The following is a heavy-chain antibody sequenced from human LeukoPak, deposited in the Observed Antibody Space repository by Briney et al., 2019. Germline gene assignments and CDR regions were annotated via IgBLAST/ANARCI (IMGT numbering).Heavy chain of an antibody. CDR3: ARVITMVRGADY. D-gene: IGHD3-10*01. CDR1: GGSISSYY. J-gene: IGHJ4*02. Sequence: SETLSLTCTVSGGSISSYYWSWIRQPPGKELEWIGYIHYSGSTNYNPSLKSRVTISVDTSKNQFSLKLSSVTAADTAVYYCARVITMVRGADYWGQGTLVTVSS. CDR2: IHYSGST. V-gene: IGHV4-59*12.